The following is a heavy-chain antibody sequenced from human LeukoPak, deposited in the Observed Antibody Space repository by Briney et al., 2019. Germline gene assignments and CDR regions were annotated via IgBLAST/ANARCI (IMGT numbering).Heavy chain of an antibody. CDR3: AKEGITGADS. J-gene: IGHJ4*02. CDR1: GFPFNRFA. CDR2: ISGGGDA. Sequence: PGGSLRLSCTASGFPFNRFAMSWVRQAPGQGLAWVPAISGGGDAHYADSVKGRFTISRDNSKNTLFLHMNNLTADDTALYYCAKEGITGADSWGQGTLVSVSS. V-gene: IGHV3-23*01.